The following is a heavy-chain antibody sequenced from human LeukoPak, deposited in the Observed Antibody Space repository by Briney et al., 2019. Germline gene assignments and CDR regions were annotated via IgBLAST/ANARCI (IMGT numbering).Heavy chain of an antibody. Sequence: GGCLTPAWYLVGSTVSKVTMGAGRQAPGKGLEWVSTINLNGDETHYADSVKGRFTISRDNSKSTLALRMSSPRVEDTAVYYCERDRDSCKYNTGGWRYSWGQGSQVIVSS. CDR3: ERDRDSCKYNTGGWRYS. CDR2: INLNGDET. V-gene: IGHV3-23*01. CDR1: GSTVSKVT. D-gene: IGHD1-1*01. J-gene: IGHJ4*02.